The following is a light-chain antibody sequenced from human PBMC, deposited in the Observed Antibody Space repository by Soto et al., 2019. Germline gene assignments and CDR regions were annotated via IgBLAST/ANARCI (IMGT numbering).Light chain of an antibody. CDR3: ASWDDTLNGPV. J-gene: IGLJ1*01. V-gene: IGLV1-47*02. Sequence: QAVVTQPPSASGTPGQRVAISCSGSTSDIGTNYVYWYQQVPGTAPKLLIYSNDQRPSGVPDRYSASKSGTSASLAISDLRSEDESDYFCASWDDTLNGPVFGTGTKLTVL. CDR2: SND. CDR1: TSDIGTNY.